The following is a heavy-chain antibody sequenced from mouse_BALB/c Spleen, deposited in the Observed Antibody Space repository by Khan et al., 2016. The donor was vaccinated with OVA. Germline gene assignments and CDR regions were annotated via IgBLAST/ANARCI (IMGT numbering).Heavy chain of an antibody. V-gene: IGHV1-7*01. CDR2: INPTSGYT. CDR3: ARDRIDY. CDR1: GYTFTTYW. J-gene: IGHJ2*01. Sequence: QIQLVQSGAELAKPGASVKMSCKASGYTFTTYWMHWVKQRPGQGLEWIGYINPTSGYTDYNQKFKDKATLTADKSSSTAYFQLSSLTSYDSAVYYCARDRIDYWGQGTTLTVSS.